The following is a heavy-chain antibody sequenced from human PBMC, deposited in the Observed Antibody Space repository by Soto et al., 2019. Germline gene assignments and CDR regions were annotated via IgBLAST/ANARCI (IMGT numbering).Heavy chain of an antibody. CDR3: ARGVAGSGFDL. CDR1: GESVSSNTAA. CDR2: TYYSSNWRH. V-gene: IGHV6-1*01. Sequence: SQTLSLTRAISGESVSSNTAAWNWIRPSPSRGLEWLGRTYYSSNWRHDYAVSVKSRITVNPDTSKNHFSLQLNSVTPDDTAVYYCARGVAGSGFDLWGQGTLVTVSS. D-gene: IGHD6-19*01. J-gene: IGHJ4*02.